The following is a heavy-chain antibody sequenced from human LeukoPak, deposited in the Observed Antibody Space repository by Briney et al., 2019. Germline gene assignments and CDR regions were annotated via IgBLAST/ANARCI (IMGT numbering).Heavy chain of an antibody. J-gene: IGHJ4*02. D-gene: IGHD1-1*01. Sequence: SETLSLTCTVSGGSISSGGYYWSWIRQHPGQGLEWIGYIYYSGSNYYNPSLKSRVTISVDTSKNQFSLKLSSVTAADTAVYYCASGTLVYFDYWGQGTLVTVSS. CDR3: ASGTLVYFDY. CDR1: GGSISSGGYY. CDR2: IYYSGSN. V-gene: IGHV4-31*03.